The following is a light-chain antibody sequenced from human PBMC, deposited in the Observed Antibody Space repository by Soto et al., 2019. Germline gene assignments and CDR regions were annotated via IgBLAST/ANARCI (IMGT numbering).Light chain of an antibody. CDR3: QQYGSSPWT. V-gene: IGKV3-11*01. Sequence: IVLTQSPSTLSLTPGERATLSCRASQSVSSYLAWYQQKPGQAPRLLIYDASNRATGIPARFSGSGSGTDFTLTINRLEPEDFAMYFCQQYGSSPWTFGQGTKVDIK. CDR2: DAS. CDR1: QSVSSY. J-gene: IGKJ1*01.